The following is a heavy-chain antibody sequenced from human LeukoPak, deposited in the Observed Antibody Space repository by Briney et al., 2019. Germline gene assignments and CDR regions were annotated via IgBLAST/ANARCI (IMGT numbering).Heavy chain of an antibody. CDR1: GFTFSSYA. J-gene: IGHJ4*02. V-gene: IGHV3-7*01. CDR2: IYQDGSDK. CDR3: ARELNNSGRGPGTL. D-gene: IGHD6-19*01. Sequence: PGGTLSLSCAASGFTFSSYAMNWVRQAPGKGLEWVANIYQDGSDKHYLDSVKGRLTISRDNAKHFLYLQMHSLRADHAVVYHCARELNNSGRGPGTLWGQGTMVAVCS.